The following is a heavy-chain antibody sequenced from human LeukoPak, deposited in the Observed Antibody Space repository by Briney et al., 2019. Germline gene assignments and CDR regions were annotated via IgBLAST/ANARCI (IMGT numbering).Heavy chain of an antibody. Sequence: ASVKVSCKGSGGTFSSYAISWVRQAPGQGLEWMGGIIPIFGTANYAQKFQGRVTITTDESTSTAYMELSSLRSEDTAVYYCARDGRYSSGWYENWGQGTLVTVSS. D-gene: IGHD6-19*01. CDR3: ARDGRYSSGWYEN. CDR2: IIPIFGTA. J-gene: IGHJ4*02. V-gene: IGHV1-69*05. CDR1: GGTFSSYA.